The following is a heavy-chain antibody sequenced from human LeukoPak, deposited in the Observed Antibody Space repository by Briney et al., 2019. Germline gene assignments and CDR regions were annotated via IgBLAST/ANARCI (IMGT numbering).Heavy chain of an antibody. D-gene: IGHD2-2*01. Sequence: GRSLRLSCVASGFIFSTYAMNWVRQAPGKGLEWVAVISDDGRQTYYADSVKGRFTISRDNSKNTLYLQMNSLRAEDTAVYYCARDRWSSTSYNDYWGQGTLVTVSS. CDR3: ARDRWSSTSYNDY. V-gene: IGHV3-30*04. CDR1: GFIFSTYA. CDR2: ISDDGRQT. J-gene: IGHJ4*02.